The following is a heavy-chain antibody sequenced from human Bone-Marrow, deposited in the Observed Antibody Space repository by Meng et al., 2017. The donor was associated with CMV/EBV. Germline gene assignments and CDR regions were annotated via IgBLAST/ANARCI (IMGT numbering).Heavy chain of an antibody. V-gene: IGHV5-51*01. CDR1: GYSFTSYW. D-gene: IGHD2-2*01. J-gene: IGHJ5*02. Sequence: GESLKISCKGSGYSFTSYWIGWVRQMPGKGLEWMGIIYPGDSDTRYSPSFQGQVTISADKSISTAYLQWSSLKASDTAMYYCARLSRYCSSTSRYWSWFDPWGQGTLVTVSS. CDR2: IYPGDSDT. CDR3: ARLSRYCSSTSRYWSWFDP.